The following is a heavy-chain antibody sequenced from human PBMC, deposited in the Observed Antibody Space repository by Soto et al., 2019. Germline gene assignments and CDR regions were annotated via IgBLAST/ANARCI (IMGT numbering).Heavy chain of an antibody. D-gene: IGHD2-15*01. J-gene: IGHJ3*01. CDR1: GFNFSSYT. CDR2: ISNSNRYI. CDR3: ARDRCRGGXCYRTYAFDL. V-gene: IGHV3-21*01. Sequence: EVQLVESGGGLVKPGGSLRLSCAASGFNFSSYTMNWVRQAPGKGLEWVSSISNSNRYIYYADSLKGRFTISRDDAKNSLFLEINSLRADDTAVYSCARDRCRGGXCYRTYAFDLWGQGTRVTVSS.